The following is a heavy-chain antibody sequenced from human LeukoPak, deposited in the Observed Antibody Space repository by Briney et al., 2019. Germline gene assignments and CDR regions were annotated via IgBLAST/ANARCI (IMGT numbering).Heavy chain of an antibody. Sequence: GSSVKVSCKASGYTFTSYGISWVRQAPGQGLEGMGWISAYNGNTNYAHKLQGRVTMTTDTSTITAHMELSSLISDDPAVYYCVRDSFGGTTLIDYWGQGNLVTVSS. CDR1: GYTFTSYG. CDR2: ISAYNGNT. CDR3: VRDSFGGTTLIDY. D-gene: IGHD1-1*01. J-gene: IGHJ4*02. V-gene: IGHV1-18*01.